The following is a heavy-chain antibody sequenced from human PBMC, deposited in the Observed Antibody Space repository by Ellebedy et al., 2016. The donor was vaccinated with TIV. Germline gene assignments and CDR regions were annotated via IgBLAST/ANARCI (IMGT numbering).Heavy chain of an antibody. CDR1: GYSFTSYW. J-gene: IGHJ3*02. Sequence: GESLKISCKGSGYSFTSYWIGWVRQMPGKGLEWMGIIYPGDSDTRYSPSFQGQVTISADKSISTAYLHWSSLKASDTAMYYCAISLAHGSGTYDAFDIWGQGTMVTVSS. D-gene: IGHD3-10*01. V-gene: IGHV5-51*01. CDR3: AISLAHGSGTYDAFDI. CDR2: IYPGDSDT.